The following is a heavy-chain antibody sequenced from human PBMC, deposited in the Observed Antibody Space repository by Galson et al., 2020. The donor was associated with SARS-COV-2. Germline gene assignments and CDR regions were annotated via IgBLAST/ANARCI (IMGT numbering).Heavy chain of an antibody. D-gene: IGHD6-19*01. CDR3: ARHGASSGWYEGIDY. J-gene: IGHJ4*02. Sequence: GIIYPDDSYTKYSPSFQGQVTISADKSISTAFLQWSSLKASDTAMYYCARHGASSGWYEGIDYWGQGTLVTVSS. V-gene: IGHV5-51*01. CDR2: IYPDDSYT.